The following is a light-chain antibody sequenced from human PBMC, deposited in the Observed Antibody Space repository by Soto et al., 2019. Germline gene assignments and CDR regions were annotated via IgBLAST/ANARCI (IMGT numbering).Light chain of an antibody. Sequence: DIQMTQSPSALSTSVGDRVTITCRASQNIDDWLAWYQQKPGKAPKLLIYKASALQSGVPSRFSGSGSGTEFTLTISSLPPDDFASYYCQQYYIYITFGQGTRLDIK. CDR1: QNIDDW. V-gene: IGKV1-5*03. J-gene: IGKJ5*01. CDR2: KAS. CDR3: QQYYIYIT.